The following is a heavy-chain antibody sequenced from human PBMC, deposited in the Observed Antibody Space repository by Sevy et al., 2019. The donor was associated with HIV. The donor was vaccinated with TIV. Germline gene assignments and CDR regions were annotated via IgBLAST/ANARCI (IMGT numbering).Heavy chain of an antibody. D-gene: IGHD3-22*01. V-gene: IGHV3-30*03. CDR1: GLTLSSCG. J-gene: IGHJ4*02. Sequence: GGSLRLSCAASGLTLSSCGMHWARQAPGKGLEWVAVISYDGSNKYYAESVKGRFTISRDTSKNTLYLQMNSLRAEDTAVYYCARDKLVVVDSYYFDYWGQGTRVTVSS. CDR3: ARDKLVVVDSYYFDY. CDR2: ISYDGSNK.